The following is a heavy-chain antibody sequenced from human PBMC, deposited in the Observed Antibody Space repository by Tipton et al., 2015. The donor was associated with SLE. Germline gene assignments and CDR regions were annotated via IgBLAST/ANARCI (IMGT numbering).Heavy chain of an antibody. V-gene: IGHV3-21*04. D-gene: IGHD5-12*01. J-gene: IGHJ4*02. CDR1: GFIFSSYT. CDR3: ARDSIVATNLFDS. CDR2: ISSSSSYI. Sequence: SLRLSCAASGFIFSSYTMNWVRQAPGKGLEWVSSISSSSSYIYYVDSVKGRFTISRDNAKSSLYLQMNSLRAEDTAVYYCARDSIVATNLFDSWGQGTLVTVSS.